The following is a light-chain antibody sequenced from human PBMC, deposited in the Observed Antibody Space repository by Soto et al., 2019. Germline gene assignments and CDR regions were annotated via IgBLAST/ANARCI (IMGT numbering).Light chain of an antibody. V-gene: IGKV3-20*01. CDR3: HQYAWAALT. CDR1: QSVPKSY. Sequence: IVLTQSPGTLSLSPGERATLSCRASQSVPKSYLAWYQQRPGQAPRLLISDASNRATGIPDRFSGSESGTDCTRTISRLEPEDFAVYYCHQYAWAALTCGQGTRLEIK. CDR2: DAS. J-gene: IGKJ5*01.